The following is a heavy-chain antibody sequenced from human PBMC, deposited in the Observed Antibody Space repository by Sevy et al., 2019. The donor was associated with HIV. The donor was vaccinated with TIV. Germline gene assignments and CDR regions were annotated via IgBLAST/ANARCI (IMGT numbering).Heavy chain of an antibody. J-gene: IGHJ6*02. CDR1: GGSISSYY. CDR3: AGVSTSCRTCLYYYYGMDV. Sequence: SETLSLTCTVSGGSISSYYWSWIRQPPGKGLEWIGYIYYSGSTNYNPSLKSRVTISVDTSKNQFSLKLSSVTAADTAVYYCAGVSTSCRTCLYYYYGMDVWGQGTTVTVSS. D-gene: IGHD2-2*01. V-gene: IGHV4-59*13. CDR2: IYYSGST.